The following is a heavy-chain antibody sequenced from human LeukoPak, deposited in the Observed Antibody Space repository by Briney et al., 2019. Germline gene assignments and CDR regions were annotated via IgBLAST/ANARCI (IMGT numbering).Heavy chain of an antibody. J-gene: IGHJ4*02. CDR3: ASFTIFGVDY. CDR1: GYSISSGYY. CDR2: IYHSGST. D-gene: IGHD3-3*01. V-gene: IGHV4-38-2*02. Sequence: SETLSLTCTVSGYSISSGYYWGWIRQPPGKGLEWIGSIYHSGSTYYNPSLKSRVTISVDTSKNQFSLKLSSVTAADTAVYYCASFTIFGVDYWGQGTLVTVSS.